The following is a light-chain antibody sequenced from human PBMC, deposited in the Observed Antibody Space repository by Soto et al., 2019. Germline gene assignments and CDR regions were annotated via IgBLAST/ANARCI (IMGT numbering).Light chain of an antibody. Sequence: EIVLTQSPGTLSLSPGERATLSCRASQSGSSSTYLAWYQQKPGQAPRLLIYGASSRATGIPDRFSGSGSGQTFPLPIGRLTLEDFAVYYCHQYGSSPSYTFGQGTKLEIK. V-gene: IGKV3-20*01. CDR3: HQYGSSPSYT. J-gene: IGKJ2*01. CDR2: GAS. CDR1: QSGSSSTY.